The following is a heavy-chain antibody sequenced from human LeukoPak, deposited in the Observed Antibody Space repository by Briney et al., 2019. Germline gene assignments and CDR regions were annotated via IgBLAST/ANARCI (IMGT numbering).Heavy chain of an antibody. Sequence: SETLSLTCAVYGGSFSGYYWSWIRQPPGKGLDWIGEINHSGSTNYDPSLKSRVTISVDTSKNQFSLKLSSVTAADTAVYYCARALNYYDSSGYYWYFDLWGRGTLVTVSS. CDR1: GGSFSGYY. V-gene: IGHV4-34*01. CDR2: INHSGST. D-gene: IGHD3-22*01. CDR3: ARALNYYDSSGYYWYFDL. J-gene: IGHJ2*01.